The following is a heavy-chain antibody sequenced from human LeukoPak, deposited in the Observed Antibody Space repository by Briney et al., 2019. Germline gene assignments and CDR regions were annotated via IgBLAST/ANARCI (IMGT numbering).Heavy chain of an antibody. V-gene: IGHV2-5*01. J-gene: IGHJ5*02. CDR2: IYWNDDK. Sequence: ESGPTLVKPTQTLTLTCTFSGFSLSTSGVGVGWIRQPPGKALEWLALIYWNDDKRYSPSLKSRLTITEDTSKNQVVLTMTNMDPVDTATYYCAHRFYGAYPFDPWGQGTLVTVSS. D-gene: IGHD4-17*01. CDR1: GFSLSTSGVG. CDR3: AHRFYGAYPFDP.